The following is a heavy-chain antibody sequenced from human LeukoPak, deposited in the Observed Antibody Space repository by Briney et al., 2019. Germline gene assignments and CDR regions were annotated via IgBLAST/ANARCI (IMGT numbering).Heavy chain of an antibody. D-gene: IGHD3-3*01. Sequence: GGSLRLSCAASGFTFSSYAMSWVRQTPGKGLEWVSAISGSGGSTYYADSVKGRFTISRDNSKNTLYLQMNSLRAEDTAVYYCAKVGKNVLRFLEWLLTTDYWGQGTLVTVSS. CDR1: GFTFSSYA. CDR2: ISGSGGST. V-gene: IGHV3-23*01. CDR3: AKVGKNVLRFLEWLLTTDY. J-gene: IGHJ4*02.